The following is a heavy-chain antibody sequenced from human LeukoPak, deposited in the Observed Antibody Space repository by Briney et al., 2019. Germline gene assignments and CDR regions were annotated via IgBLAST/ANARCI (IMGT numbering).Heavy chain of an antibody. CDR3: VREVGRPKTFYFDP. CDR2: ISETI. V-gene: IGHV3-48*04. D-gene: IGHD3-16*01. CDR1: GFVFSRDN. J-gene: IGHJ4*02. Sequence: GGSLRLSCIASGFVFSRDNMNWVRQAPGKGLEWVAHISETIYYADSVQSRFTISRDNAKNSLYLQMSNLRVDDTAMYYCVREVGRPKTFYFDPWGRGTPVTVSS.